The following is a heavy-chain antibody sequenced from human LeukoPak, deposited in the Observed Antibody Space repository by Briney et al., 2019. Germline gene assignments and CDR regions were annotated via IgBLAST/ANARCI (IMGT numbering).Heavy chain of an antibody. J-gene: IGHJ4*02. CDR2: IKPNSGGT. CDR3: ARYVFGELYSYFDY. V-gene: IGHV1-2*02. D-gene: IGHD3-10*01. CDR1: GYTFTGYY. Sequence: ASVKVSCKASGYTFTGYYMHWVRQAPGQGLEWMGWIKPNSGGTNYAQKFQGRVTMTRDTSISTAYMELSRLRSDDTAVYYCARYVFGELYSYFDYWGQGTLVTVSS.